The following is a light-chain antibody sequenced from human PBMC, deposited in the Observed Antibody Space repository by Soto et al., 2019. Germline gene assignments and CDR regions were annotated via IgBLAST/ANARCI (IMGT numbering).Light chain of an antibody. Sequence: QSVLTQPPSVSGAPGQRVTISCTGSSSNIGAGYDVHWYQQRPGTAPKLLIFGNINRPSGVPDRFSGSKSGTSASLAITGLQAEDEGDYYCSSYTTGSTLPWVFGTGTKVTV. CDR1: SSNIGAGYD. V-gene: IGLV1-40*01. CDR2: GNI. CDR3: SSYTTGSTLPWV. J-gene: IGLJ1*01.